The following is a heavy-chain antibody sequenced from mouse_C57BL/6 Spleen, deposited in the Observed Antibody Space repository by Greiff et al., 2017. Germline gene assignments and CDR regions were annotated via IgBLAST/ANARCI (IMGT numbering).Heavy chain of an antibody. CDR1: GYAFSSSW. CDR2: SYPGDGDT. Sequence: QVQLQQSGPELVKPGASVKISCKASGYAFSSSWMNWVKQRPGKGLEWIGRSYPGDGDTNYNGKFKGKATLTADKSSSTAYMQLSSLTSEDSAVYFCARSSSGYEYWGQGTTLTVSS. V-gene: IGHV1-82*01. CDR3: ARSSSGYEY. D-gene: IGHD3-2*02. J-gene: IGHJ2*01.